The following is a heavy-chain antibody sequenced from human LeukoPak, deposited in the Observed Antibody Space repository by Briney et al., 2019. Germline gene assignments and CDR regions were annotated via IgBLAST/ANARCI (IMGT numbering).Heavy chain of an antibody. V-gene: IGHV1-46*01. CDR2: INPSGGST. Sequence: ASVKVSCKASGYTFTSYYMHWVRQAPGQGLEWMGIINPSGGSTSYAQKFQGRVTMTRGTSTSTVYMELSSLRSEDTAVYSCAREVGIAAAGRALGAFDIWGQGTMVTVSS. D-gene: IGHD6-13*01. J-gene: IGHJ3*02. CDR3: AREVGIAAAGRALGAFDI. CDR1: GYTFTSYY.